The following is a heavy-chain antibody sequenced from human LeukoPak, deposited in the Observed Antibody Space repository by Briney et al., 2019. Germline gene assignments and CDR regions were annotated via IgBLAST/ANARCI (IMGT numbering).Heavy chain of an antibody. CDR1: GFTFSSYA. CDR3: AKSRDDYDSSGPIDY. CDR2: ISYDGSNK. Sequence: GGSLRLSCAASGFTFSSYAMSWVRQAPGKGLEWVAVISYDGSNKYYADSVKGRFTISRDNSKNTLYLQMNSLRAEDTAVYYCAKSRDDYDSSGPIDYWGQGTLVTVSS. D-gene: IGHD3-22*01. J-gene: IGHJ4*02. V-gene: IGHV3-30*18.